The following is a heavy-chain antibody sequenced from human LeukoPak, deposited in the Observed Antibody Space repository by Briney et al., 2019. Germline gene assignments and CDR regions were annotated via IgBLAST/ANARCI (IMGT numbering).Heavy chain of an antibody. Sequence: SETLSLTCAVYGESSNTYYWSWIRQPPGKGLEWIGEINHSGYTNYSPSLKSRVTISVDTSKTQFSLKLSSVTAADTAVYYCARGLYGRAASWGQGALVTVSS. CDR3: ARGLYGRAAS. V-gene: IGHV4-34*01. J-gene: IGHJ5*02. CDR1: GESSNTYY. D-gene: IGHD2/OR15-2a*01. CDR2: INHSGYT.